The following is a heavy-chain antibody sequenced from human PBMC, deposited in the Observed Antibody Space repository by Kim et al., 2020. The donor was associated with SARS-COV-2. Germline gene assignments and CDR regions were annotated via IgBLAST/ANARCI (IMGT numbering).Heavy chain of an antibody. CDR2: IRRKADGGTT. CDR3: TDGLNI. D-gene: IGHD2-8*01. J-gene: IGHJ4*01. CDR1: GFTFNDAW. Sequence: GALRLSCVASGFTFNDAWMSWVRQAPGKGLEWVGLIRRKADGGTTGNAAPVRGRFTISRDDSKSTLFLQMNSLTTEDTAVYYCTDGLNIWGHGTLVTVSS. V-gene: IGHV3-15*01.